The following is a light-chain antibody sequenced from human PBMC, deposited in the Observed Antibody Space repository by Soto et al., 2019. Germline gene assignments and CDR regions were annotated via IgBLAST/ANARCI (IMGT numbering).Light chain of an antibody. V-gene: IGLV1-47*01. CDR3: LSGPRV. CDR2: RNN. J-gene: IGLJ2*01. CDR1: SSNIGSNY. Sequence: QSVLTQPPSASGTPGQRVTISCSGSSSNIGSNYLYWYQHLPGTAPKLLIYRNNQRPSGVPDRFSGSKSGTSASLAISGLRSDDEACDDSLSGPRVFGGGTKLTVL.